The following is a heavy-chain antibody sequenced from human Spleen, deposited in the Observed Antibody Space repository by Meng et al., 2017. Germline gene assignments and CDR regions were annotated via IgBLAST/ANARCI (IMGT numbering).Heavy chain of an antibody. CDR1: GFTFSTVG. J-gene: IGHJ4*02. D-gene: IGHD4-11*01. V-gene: IGHV3-23*01. CDR3: VPRTTYFDS. Sequence: EVRFLESGGGLVQPGGSLRLSCAASGFTFSTVGMNWVRQAPGKGLEWVSTISSTGGATYYADSVKGRLTISRDNSKNTLYLQMNSLRAEDTAVYYCVPRTTYFDSWGLGTLVTVSS. CDR2: ISSTGGAT.